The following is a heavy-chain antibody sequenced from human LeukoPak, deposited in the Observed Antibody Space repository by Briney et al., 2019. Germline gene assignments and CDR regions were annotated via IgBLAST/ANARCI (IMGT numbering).Heavy chain of an antibody. CDR3: ASSDYFSY. CDR1: GYTLAYLS. Sequence: ASVKVSCKVSGYTLAYLSMYWVRQAHGKGLEWMGGFDPDGDTIYAQKFQGRFTMTEDTSTETAYMGLSSLRSDDTAIYSCASSDYFSYWGQGTLVTVSS. V-gene: IGHV1-24*01. J-gene: IGHJ4*02. CDR2: FDPDGDT.